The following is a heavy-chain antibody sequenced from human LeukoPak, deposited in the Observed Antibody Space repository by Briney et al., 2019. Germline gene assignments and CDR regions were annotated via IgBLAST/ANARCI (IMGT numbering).Heavy chain of an antibody. CDR2: ISGSGGSA. Sequence: GGSLRLSCAASGFTFSSYAMSWVRQAPGKGLEWVSAISGSGGSAYYADSVKGRFTTSRDNSKNTLYLQMNSLRAEDTAVYYCAKDYLVGATVAYYFDYWGQGTLVTVSS. CDR1: GFTFSSYA. D-gene: IGHD1-26*01. CDR3: AKDYLVGATVAYYFDY. J-gene: IGHJ4*02. V-gene: IGHV3-23*01.